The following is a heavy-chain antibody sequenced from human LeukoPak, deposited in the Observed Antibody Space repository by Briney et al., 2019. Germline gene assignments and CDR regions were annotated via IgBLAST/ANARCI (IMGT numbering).Heavy chain of an antibody. D-gene: IGHD6-6*01. J-gene: IGHJ4*02. V-gene: IGHV1-69*04. Sequence: SVKVSCKASVGTFSSYAISWVRQAPGQGLEWMGRIIPILGIANYAQKFQGRVTITADKSTSTAYMELSSLRSEDTAVYYCARDPEYSSSLDYWGQGTLVTVSS. CDR1: VGTFSSYA. CDR3: ARDPEYSSSLDY. CDR2: IIPILGIA.